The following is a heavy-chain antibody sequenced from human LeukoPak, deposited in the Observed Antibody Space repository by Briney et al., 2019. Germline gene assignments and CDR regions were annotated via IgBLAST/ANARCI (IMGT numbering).Heavy chain of an antibody. CDR3: AKAQELGNYEFFLFDY. CDR1: GFTFSTYA. J-gene: IGHJ4*02. V-gene: IGHV3-23*01. CDR2: ISGGGGST. D-gene: IGHD7-27*01. Sequence: GGSLRLSCAASGFTFSTYAMGWVRQAPGKGLEWVSAISGGGGSTYYADSVKGRFTISRDNSKNTLYLQMYSLRAEDTAVYYCAKAQELGNYEFFLFDYWGQGALVTVSS.